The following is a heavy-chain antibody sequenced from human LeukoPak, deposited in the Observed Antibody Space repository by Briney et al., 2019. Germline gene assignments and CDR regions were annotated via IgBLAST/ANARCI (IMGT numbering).Heavy chain of an antibody. J-gene: IGHJ6*02. CDR1: GFTFSSYG. Sequence: PGGSLRLSCAASGFTFSSYGMHWVRQAPGKGLEWVAVISYDGSNKYYADSVKGRFTISRGNSKNTLYLQMNSLRAEDTAVYYCAGSSSGGSCYSERHCGADYYYGMDVWGQGTTVTVSS. CDR3: AGSSSGGSCYSERHCGADYYYGMDV. CDR2: ISYDGSNK. V-gene: IGHV3-30*03. D-gene: IGHD2-15*01.